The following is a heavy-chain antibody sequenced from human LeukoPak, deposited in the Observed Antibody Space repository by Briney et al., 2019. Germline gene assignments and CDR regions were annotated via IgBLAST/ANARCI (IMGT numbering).Heavy chain of an antibody. CDR3: AKDLGDYVTFYGMDV. CDR1: GGSFSGYY. CDR2: INHSGST. J-gene: IGHJ6*02. D-gene: IGHD4-17*01. V-gene: IGHV4-34*01. Sequence: SETLSLTCAVYGGSFSGYYWSWIRQPPGKGLEWIGEINHSGSTNYNPSLKSRVTISVDTSKNQFSLKLSSVTAADTAVYYCAKDLGDYVTFYGMDVWGQGTTVTVSS.